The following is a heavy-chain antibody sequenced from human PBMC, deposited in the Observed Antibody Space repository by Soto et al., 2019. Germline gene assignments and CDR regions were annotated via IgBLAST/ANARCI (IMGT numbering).Heavy chain of an antibody. V-gene: IGHV1-69*08. CDR2: IIPILGIA. CDR3: ARDWAGRVGDAFDI. Sequence: QVQLVQSGAEVKKPGSSVKVSCKASGGTFSSYTISWVRQAPGQGLEWMGRIIPILGIANYAQKYQGRVKITADKSTSTAYMELSSLRSKDTDVYYCARDWAGRVGDAFDIWGQGTMVTVSS. CDR1: GGTFSSYT. D-gene: IGHD2-15*01. J-gene: IGHJ3*02.